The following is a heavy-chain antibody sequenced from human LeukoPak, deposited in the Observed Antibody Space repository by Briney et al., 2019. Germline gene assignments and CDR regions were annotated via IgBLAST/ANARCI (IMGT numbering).Heavy chain of an antibody. CDR1: GFSFRSYW. CDR3: AKDDYDFGWYFDL. CDR2: ISGSGGST. V-gene: IGHV3-23*01. D-gene: IGHD3-3*01. J-gene: IGHJ2*01. Sequence: GSLRLSCAASGFSFRSYWMHWVRQAPGKGLEWVSAISGSGGSTYYADSVKGRITISRDNSKNTLYLQMNSLRAEDTAVYYCAKDDYDFGWYFDLWGRGTLVTVSS.